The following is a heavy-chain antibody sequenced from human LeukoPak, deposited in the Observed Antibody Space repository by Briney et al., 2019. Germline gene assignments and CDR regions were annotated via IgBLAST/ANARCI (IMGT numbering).Heavy chain of an antibody. CDR2: ISSSSSYI. V-gene: IGHV3-21*04. D-gene: IGHD5-18*01. CDR1: GFTFSSYS. Sequence: GGSLRLSCAASGFTFSSYSMNWVRQAPGKGLEWVSSISSSSSYIYYADSVKGRFTISRDNAKNSLYLQMNSLRAEDTAVYYCARAGSYTAMVAIDYWGQGTLVTVSS. CDR3: ARAGSYTAMVAIDY. J-gene: IGHJ4*02.